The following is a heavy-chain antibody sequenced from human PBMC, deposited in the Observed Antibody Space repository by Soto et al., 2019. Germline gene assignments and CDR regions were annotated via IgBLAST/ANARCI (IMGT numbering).Heavy chain of an antibody. V-gene: IGHV1-2*04. Sequence: ASVKVSCKASGYSFTDYHIHWVRQAPGQGLEWLGRINPKSGGTSTAQKFQGWVTMTTDTSISTASMELTRLTSDDTAIYYCARGDSTDCSNGVCSFFYNHDMDVWGQGTTVTISS. CDR3: ARGDSTDCSNGVCSFFYNHDMDV. D-gene: IGHD2-8*01. CDR1: GYSFTDYH. CDR2: INPKSGGT. J-gene: IGHJ6*02.